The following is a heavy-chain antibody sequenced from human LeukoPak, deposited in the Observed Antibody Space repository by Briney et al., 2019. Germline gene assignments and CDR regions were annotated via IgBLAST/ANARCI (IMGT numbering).Heavy chain of an antibody. CDR3: ARDFPDNALFDL. D-gene: IGHD2-8*01. CDR2: ITSTSRTI. Sequence: GGSLRLSCEASGFTFTDYSMHWVRQAPGKGLEWASSITSTSRTIFYADSVEGRFTISRDNAKNTVSLEMNSLRTEDTAIYYCARDFPDNALFDLWGQGTLVSVSS. J-gene: IGHJ4*02. CDR1: GFTFTDYS. V-gene: IGHV3-69-1*02.